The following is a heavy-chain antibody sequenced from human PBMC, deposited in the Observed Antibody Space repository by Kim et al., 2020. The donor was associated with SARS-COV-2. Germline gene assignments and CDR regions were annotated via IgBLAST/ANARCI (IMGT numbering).Heavy chain of an antibody. J-gene: IGHJ6*02. V-gene: IGHV1-69*13. CDR3: ARVHPRDYYYGMDV. Sequence: SVKVSCKASGGTFSIYTISWVRQAPGQGLEWMGGIIPIFGTANYAQKFQGRVTITADESTSTAYMELSSLRSDDTAVYYCARVHPRDYYYGMDVWGQGT. CDR2: IIPIFGTA. CDR1: GGTFSIYT.